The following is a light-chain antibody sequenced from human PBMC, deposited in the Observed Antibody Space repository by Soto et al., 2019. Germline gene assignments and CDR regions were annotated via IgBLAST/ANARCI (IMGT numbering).Light chain of an antibody. Sequence: QSVLTQPASVSGSPGQSITISCTGTSSDVGGYRHVSWYQHHPGKAPKLMIYEVSKRPSGVSNRFSGSKSDYAASLTISGLQAEDEADYYCISQSISGTRVFGTGTKLTVL. CDR2: EVS. V-gene: IGLV2-14*01. J-gene: IGLJ1*01. CDR1: SSDVGGYRH. CDR3: ISQSISGTRV.